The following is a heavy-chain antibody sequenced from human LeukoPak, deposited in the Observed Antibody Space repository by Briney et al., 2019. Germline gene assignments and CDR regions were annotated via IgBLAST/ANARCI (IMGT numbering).Heavy chain of an antibody. Sequence: PSETLSLTCTVSGGSISSYYSSWIRQPPGKGLEWIGYIYYSGSTNYNPSLKSRVTISVDTSKNQFSLKLSSVTAADTAVYYCARDRVWGGSDAFDIWGQGTMVTVSS. CDR1: GGSISSYY. CDR3: ARDRVWGGSDAFDI. D-gene: IGHD5-12*01. J-gene: IGHJ3*02. CDR2: IYYSGST. V-gene: IGHV4-59*01.